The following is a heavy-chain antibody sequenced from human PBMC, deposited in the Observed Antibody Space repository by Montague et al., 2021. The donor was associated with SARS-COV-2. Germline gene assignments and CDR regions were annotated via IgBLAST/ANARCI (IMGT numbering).Heavy chain of an antibody. J-gene: IGHJ4*02. Sequence: TLSLTCTVSRGSINSGVYFWTWIRQHPGKGLEWIGHIYWSGSTRDNPSLRGRVSFSVDTSKNQFSLQLTSVTAADTAVYYCARGVSLGDHLDYWGQGALVTVSS. CDR2: IYWSGST. CDR3: ARGVSLGDHLDY. CDR1: RGSINSGVYF. V-gene: IGHV4-31*03. D-gene: IGHD4-17*01.